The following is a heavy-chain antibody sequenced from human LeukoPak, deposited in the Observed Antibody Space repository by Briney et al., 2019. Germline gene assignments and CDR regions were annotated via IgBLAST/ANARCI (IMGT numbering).Heavy chain of an antibody. V-gene: IGHV4-34*01. CDR2: INHSGST. Sequence: SETLSLTCAVYGGSFSGYYWSWIRQPPGKGLEWIGEINHSGSTNYNPSLKSRVTIPVDTSKNQFSLKLSSVTAADTAVYYCARAMVAAAGPTPKYYYYYYYMDVWGKGTTVTVSS. J-gene: IGHJ6*03. CDR1: GGSFSGYY. D-gene: IGHD6-13*01. CDR3: ARAMVAAAGPTPKYYYYYYYMDV.